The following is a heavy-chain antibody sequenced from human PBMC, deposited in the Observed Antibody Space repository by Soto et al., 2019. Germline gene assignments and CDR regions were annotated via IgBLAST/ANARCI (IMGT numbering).Heavy chain of an antibody. V-gene: IGHV4-4*07. CDR2: IYTSGST. D-gene: IGHD6-13*01. J-gene: IGHJ6*02. CDR3: AGQQLAPSDYYYYYGMDV. CDR1: GGSIISYY. Sequence: AETLSLTCTASGGSIISYYWSWIRQPAGKGLEWIGRIYTSGSTNYNPSLKSRVTMSVDTSKNQFPLKLSSVTAADTAVYYGAGQQLAPSDYYYYYGMDVWGQGTTVTVSS.